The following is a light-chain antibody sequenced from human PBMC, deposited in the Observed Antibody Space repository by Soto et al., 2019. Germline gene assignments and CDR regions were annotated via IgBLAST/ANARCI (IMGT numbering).Light chain of an antibody. CDR2: AAS. V-gene: IGKV1-39*01. CDR3: QQSYSTPPEMYT. J-gene: IGKJ2*01. Sequence: DIVMTQSPDSLAVSLGGRATINCKSSQSIFFTSNNKNYLAWYQQKPGKAPKLLIYAASSLQSGVPSRFSGSGSGTDFTLTISSLQPEDFATYYCQQSYSTPPEMYTFGQGTKLEIK. CDR1: QSIFFTSNNKNY.